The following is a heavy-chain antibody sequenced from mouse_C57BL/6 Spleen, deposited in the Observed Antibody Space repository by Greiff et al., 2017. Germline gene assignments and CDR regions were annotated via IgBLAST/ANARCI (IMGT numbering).Heavy chain of an antibody. J-gene: IGHJ2*01. V-gene: IGHV1-59*01. CDR1: GYTFTSYW. CDR3: TRDTTVVALDY. D-gene: IGHD1-1*01. Sequence: QVQLQQPGAELVRPGPSVKLSCKASGYTFTSYWMHWVKQRPGQGLEWIGVIDPSDSYTNYNQKFKGKATLTVDTYSSTAYMQLRSLTSEDSAVCDWTRDTTVVALDYWGQGTTLTVSS. CDR2: IDPSDSYT.